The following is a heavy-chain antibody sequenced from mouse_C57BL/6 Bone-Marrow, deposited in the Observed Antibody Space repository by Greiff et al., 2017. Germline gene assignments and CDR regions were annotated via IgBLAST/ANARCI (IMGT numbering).Heavy chain of an antibody. CDR3: AKSPSDYYGRYFDV. CDR1: GFSLTSYG. D-gene: IGHD1-1*01. V-gene: IGHV2-5*01. J-gene: IGHJ1*03. Sequence: VQLQQPGPGLVQPSQSLSITCTVSGFSLTSYGVHWVRQSPGKGLEWLGVIWRGGSTDYNAAFMSRLSITKDNSKSQVFFKMNSLQADDTAIYYCAKSPSDYYGRYFDVWGTGTTVTVSS. CDR2: IWRGGST.